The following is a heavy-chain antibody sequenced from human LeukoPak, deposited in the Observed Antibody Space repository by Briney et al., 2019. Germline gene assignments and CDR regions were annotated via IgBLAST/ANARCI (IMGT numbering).Heavy chain of an antibody. CDR3: ARMGNSAFDI. CDR2: IYFGGST. D-gene: IGHD1-7*01. V-gene: IGHV3-53*01. CDR1: GFIVSINS. Sequence: GGSLRLSCAASGFIVSINSMSWVRQAQGKGLEWVSVIYFGGSTYYADSVQGRFTVSRDNSKNTLYLQMNSLRVTDTAMYYCARMGNSAFDIRGQGTMVTVSS. J-gene: IGHJ3*02.